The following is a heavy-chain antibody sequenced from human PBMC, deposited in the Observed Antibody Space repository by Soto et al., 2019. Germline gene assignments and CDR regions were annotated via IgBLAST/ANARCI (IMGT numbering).Heavy chain of an antibody. J-gene: IGHJ4*02. CDR3: ARGRTVRNYADDSSDYFYFFDY. CDR2: VYYTGST. V-gene: IGHV4-59*01. CDR1: GDSISTFY. D-gene: IGHD3-22*01. Sequence: PSETLSLTCTVSGDSISTFYWGWMRQSPGKELEWIGYVYYTGSTNYNPSLKSRVTISVDRSKNQFSLKLISANAADTAVYYCARGRTVRNYADDSSDYFYFFDYWGQGTQVTV.